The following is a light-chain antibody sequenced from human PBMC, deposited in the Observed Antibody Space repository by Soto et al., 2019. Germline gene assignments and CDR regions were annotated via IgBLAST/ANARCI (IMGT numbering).Light chain of an antibody. CDR3: QSYDSSLSAYV. CDR1: SSSIGAGYD. J-gene: IGLJ1*01. CDR2: GNS. Sequence: QSVLTQPPSVSGAPGQRVTISCTGSSSSIGAGYDVHWYQQLPRTAPKLLIYGNSNRPSGVPDRFSGSKSGTSASLAITGLQVDDEADYYCQSYDSSLSAYVFGTGTKVTVL. V-gene: IGLV1-40*01.